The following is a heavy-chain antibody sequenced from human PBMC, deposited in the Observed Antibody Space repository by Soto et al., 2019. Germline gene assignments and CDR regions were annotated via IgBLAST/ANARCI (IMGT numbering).Heavy chain of an antibody. D-gene: IGHD6-13*01. CDR1: GFTFSSYA. V-gene: IGHV3-30-3*01. Sequence: QVQLVESGGGVVQPGRSLRLSCAASGFTFSSYAMHWVRQAPGKGLEWVAVISYDGSNKYYADSVKGRFTISRDNSKNTLYLQMNSLRAEDTAVYYCAREEGDSRSWYFDYWGQGTLVTVSS. J-gene: IGHJ4*02. CDR2: ISYDGSNK. CDR3: AREEGDSRSWYFDY.